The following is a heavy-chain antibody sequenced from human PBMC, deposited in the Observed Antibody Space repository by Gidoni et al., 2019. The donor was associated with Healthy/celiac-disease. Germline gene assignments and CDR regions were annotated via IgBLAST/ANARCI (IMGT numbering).Heavy chain of an antibody. CDR3: ATDRQWLVRGWYFDL. D-gene: IGHD6-19*01. CDR1: GYTHTELS. CDR2: FEPEDGET. V-gene: IGHV1-24*01. J-gene: IGHJ2*01. Sequence: QVQPVQSGAEVKKTGASVKVSCKGAGYTHTELSLHWVRQAPGKGFEWMGGFEPEDGETIYAQKFQGRVTMTEDTSTDPAYMELSSLRSEDTAVYSCATDRQWLVRGWYFDLWGRGTLVTVSS.